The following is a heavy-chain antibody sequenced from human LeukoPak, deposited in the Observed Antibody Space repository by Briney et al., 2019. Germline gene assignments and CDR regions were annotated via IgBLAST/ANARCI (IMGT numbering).Heavy chain of an antibody. CDR2: ISYDGSNK. CDR3: AKDPSSTSWFDP. CDR1: GFTFSSYG. D-gene: IGHD2-2*01. Sequence: GGSLRLSCAASGFTFSSYGMHWVRQAPGKGLEWVAVISYDGSNKYYADSVKGRFTISRDNSKDTLYLQMNSLRAEDTAVYYCAKDPSSTSWFDPWGQGTLVTVSS. V-gene: IGHV3-30*18. J-gene: IGHJ5*02.